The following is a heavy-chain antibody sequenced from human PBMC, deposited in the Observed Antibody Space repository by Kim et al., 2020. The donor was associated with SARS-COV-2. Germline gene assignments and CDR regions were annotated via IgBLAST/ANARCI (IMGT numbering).Heavy chain of an antibody. V-gene: IGHV3-21*01. CDR2: ISSSSSYI. Sequence: GGSLRLSCAASGFTFSSYSMNWVRQAPGKGLEWVSSISSSSSYIYYADSVKGRFTISRDNAKNSLYLQMNSLRAEDTAVYYCARDEIHYDSSGYYYYYGMDVWGQGTTVTVSS. CDR1: GFTFSSYS. J-gene: IGHJ6*02. CDR3: ARDEIHYDSSGYYYYYGMDV. D-gene: IGHD3-22*01.